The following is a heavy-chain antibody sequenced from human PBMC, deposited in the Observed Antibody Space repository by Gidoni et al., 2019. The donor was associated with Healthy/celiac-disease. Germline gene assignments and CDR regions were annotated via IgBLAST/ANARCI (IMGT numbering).Heavy chain of an antibody. CDR2: IYYSGST. CDR3: AREGIAAAGMGWFDP. Sequence: QLQLQESGPGLVKPSETLSLPCTVSGGSISSSSYYWGWIRQPPGKGLEWIGSIYYSGSTYYNPSLKSRVTISVDTSKNQFSLKLSSVTAADTAVYYCAREGIAAAGMGWFDPWGQGTLVTVSS. V-gene: IGHV4-39*07. CDR1: GGSISSSSYY. D-gene: IGHD6-13*01. J-gene: IGHJ5*02.